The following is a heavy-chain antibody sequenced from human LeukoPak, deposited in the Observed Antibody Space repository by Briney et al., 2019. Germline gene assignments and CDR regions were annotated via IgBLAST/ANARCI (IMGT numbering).Heavy chain of an antibody. Sequence: GGSLRLSCAASGFTVSSNYMSWVRQAPGKGLEWVSVIYSGGSIYYADSVKGRFTISRDNSKNTLYLQMNSLRAEDTAVYYRARVGSYYDSTHDAFDIWGQGTMVTVSS. J-gene: IGHJ3*02. V-gene: IGHV3-66*01. CDR1: GFTVSSNY. D-gene: IGHD3-22*01. CDR3: ARVGSYYDSTHDAFDI. CDR2: IYSGGSI.